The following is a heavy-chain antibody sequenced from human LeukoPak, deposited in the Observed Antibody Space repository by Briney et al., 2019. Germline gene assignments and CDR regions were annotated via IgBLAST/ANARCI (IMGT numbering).Heavy chain of an antibody. V-gene: IGHV1-46*01. CDR2: INPSGGST. J-gene: IGHJ5*02. Sequence: ASVKVSCKASGYTFTSYYMHWVRQAPGQGLEWMGIINPSGGSTSYAQKFQGRVTMTRDTSTSTVYMELSSLRSEDTAVYYCARDPYRQQLVSHLNWFDPWGQGTLVTVSS. D-gene: IGHD6-13*01. CDR1: GYTFTSYY. CDR3: ARDPYRQQLVSHLNWFDP.